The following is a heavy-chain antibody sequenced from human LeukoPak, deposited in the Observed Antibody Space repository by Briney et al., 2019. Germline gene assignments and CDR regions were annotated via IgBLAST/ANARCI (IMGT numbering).Heavy chain of an antibody. D-gene: IGHD2-8*02. J-gene: IGHJ4*02. V-gene: IGHV1-18*01. CDR1: GYTFTSYG. CDR2: ISAYNGNT. CDR3: ARDFFHGHCAGLSCFLLDY. Sequence: ASVKVSCKASGYTFTSYGISWVRQAPGQGLEWMGWISAYNGNTNYAQKVQGRVSMTTDTSTSTAYIELRSLRSDDPAVYYCARDFFHGHCAGLSCFLLDYWGQGTLVAVSS.